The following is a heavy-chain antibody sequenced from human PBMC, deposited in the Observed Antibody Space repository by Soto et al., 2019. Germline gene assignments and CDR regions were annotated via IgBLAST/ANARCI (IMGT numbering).Heavy chain of an antibody. J-gene: IGHJ4*02. V-gene: IGHV4-4*02. D-gene: IGHD3-16*01. Sequence: VALLESGGGLVQPGGSLRLSCEVSGVAFSFYSMSWVRQAPGKGLEWIGEISLSGSTSYNPSLKSRVAISVDRSKNQFSLNLNSVTAADTAVYYCAKGGLTWGDYWGQGTLVTVSS. CDR2: ISLSGST. CDR1: GVAFSFYS. CDR3: AKGGLTWGDY.